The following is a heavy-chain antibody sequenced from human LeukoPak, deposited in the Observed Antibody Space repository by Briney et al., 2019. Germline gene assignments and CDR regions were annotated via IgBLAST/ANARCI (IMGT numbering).Heavy chain of an antibody. D-gene: IGHD3-16*01. CDR3: ARRYVGDSNDAFDI. CDR2: MSYDGSNK. V-gene: IGHV3-30-3*01. Sequence: GGSLRLSCAASGFTFRSYTMNWVRQAPGKGLEWVAVMSYDGSNKYYADSVKGRFTISRDNAKNSLYLQMNSLRAEDTAVYYCARRYVGDSNDAFDIWGQGTMVTVSS. J-gene: IGHJ3*02. CDR1: GFTFRSYT.